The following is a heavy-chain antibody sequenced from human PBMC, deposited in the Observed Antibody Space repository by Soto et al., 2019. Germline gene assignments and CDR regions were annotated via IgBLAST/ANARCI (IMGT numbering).Heavy chain of an antibody. D-gene: IGHD3-3*01. V-gene: IGHV3-30*18. Sequence: GGSLRLSCAASGFTFSSYGMHWVRQAPGKGLEWVACISYDGSNKYYADSVKGRFTISRDRSKNTLYLQMNSLRAEDTAVYYCAKGNDFWSGNMPHYFDYWGQRTLVTVS. CDR2: ISYDGSNK. CDR3: AKGNDFWSGNMPHYFDY. CDR1: GFTFSSYG. J-gene: IGHJ4*02.